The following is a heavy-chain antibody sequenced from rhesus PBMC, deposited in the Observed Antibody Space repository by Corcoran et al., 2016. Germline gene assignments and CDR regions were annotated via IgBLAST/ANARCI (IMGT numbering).Heavy chain of an antibody. CDR3: ARVDIAAAKYYFDY. V-gene: IGHV4-122*02. D-gene: IGHD6-25*01. J-gene: IGHJ4*01. CDR1: GGSISSGSYS. CDR2: ITYSGRT. Sequence: QVQLQESGPGLVKPSDTLSLTCAVSGGSISSGSYSWSWIRQPPGKGLEWIGYITYSGRTSHNPSLKSRVTISRDTSKNQFSLRLTSVTAADTAVYYCARVDIAAAKYYFDYWGQGVLVTVSS.